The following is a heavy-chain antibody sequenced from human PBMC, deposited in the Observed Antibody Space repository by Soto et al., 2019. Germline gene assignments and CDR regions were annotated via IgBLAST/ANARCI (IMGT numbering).Heavy chain of an antibody. Sequence: SETLSLTCTVSGDSMNSYYWTWIRQPPGKGLEWIGYIYDSGSSNYNPSVQSRVTISIDTSKNQFSLKLSSVTAADTAIYYCARVKTNYDAWSSSDDFSYGLDAWGQCTTVTVSS. CDR1: GDSMNSYY. J-gene: IGHJ6*02. V-gene: IGHV4-59*01. D-gene: IGHD3-3*01. CDR2: IYDSGSS. CDR3: ARVKTNYDAWSSSDDFSYGLDA.